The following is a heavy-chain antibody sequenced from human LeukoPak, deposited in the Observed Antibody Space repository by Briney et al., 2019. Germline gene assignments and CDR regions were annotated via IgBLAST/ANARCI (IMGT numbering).Heavy chain of an antibody. D-gene: IGHD4-17*01. CDR1: GYTFRDCW. CDR3: ARYGYGDRAFDY. Sequence: GGPLTLPCTPSGYTFRDCWMVGLRRARGKGLKWVANKKPDGRQKYCVDSVKRRFNISRENAKHSLSLKMNRLRDDDTAVYYCARYGYGDRAFDYRGQGTVVSVSS. V-gene: IGHV3-7*04. CDR2: KKPDGRQK. J-gene: IGHJ4*02.